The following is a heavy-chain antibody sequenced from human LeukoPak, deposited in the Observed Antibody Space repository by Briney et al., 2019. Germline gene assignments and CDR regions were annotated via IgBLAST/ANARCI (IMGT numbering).Heavy chain of an antibody. J-gene: IGHJ4*02. CDR1: GGSFSGYY. CDR3: ARGYYYDSSGYQIYYFDY. CDR2: INHSGST. D-gene: IGHD3-22*01. Sequence: PSETLSLTCAVYGGSFSGYYWSWIRQPPGKGLEWSGEINHSGSTNYNPSLKSRVTISVDTSKNQFSLKLSSVTAADTAVYYCARGYYYDSSGYQIYYFDYWGQGPRSPSPQ. V-gene: IGHV4-34*01.